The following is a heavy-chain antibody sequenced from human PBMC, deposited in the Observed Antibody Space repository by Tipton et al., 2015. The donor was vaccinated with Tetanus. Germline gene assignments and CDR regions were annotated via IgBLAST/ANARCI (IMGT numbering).Heavy chain of an antibody. CDR3: ARDRGDYIYYGMDV. V-gene: IGHV1-2*02. CDR1: GYTFTGYY. Sequence: QLVQSGAEVKKPGASVKVSCKASGYTFTGYYMYWVRQAPGQGLGWMGWIDPNSGGTIYAQKFQGRVTMTRDTSVSTAYMELRRLSSDDTAVYYCARDRGDYIYYGMDVWGPGTTVTVSS. J-gene: IGHJ6*02. CDR2: IDPNSGGT.